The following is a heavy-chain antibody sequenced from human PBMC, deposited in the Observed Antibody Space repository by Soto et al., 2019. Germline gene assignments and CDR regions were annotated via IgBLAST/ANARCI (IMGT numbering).Heavy chain of an antibody. D-gene: IGHD3-16*02. CDR2: IYHSGST. J-gene: IGHJ4*02. V-gene: IGHV4-4*02. CDR3: ARKAFMITFGGVIAPFDY. Sequence: SETLSLTCAVSGGSISSSNWWSWVRQPPGKGLEWIGEIYHSGSTNYNPSLKSRVTISVDKSKNQFSLKLSSVTAADTAVYYCARKAFMITFGGVIAPFDYWGQGTLVTVS. CDR1: GGSISSSNW.